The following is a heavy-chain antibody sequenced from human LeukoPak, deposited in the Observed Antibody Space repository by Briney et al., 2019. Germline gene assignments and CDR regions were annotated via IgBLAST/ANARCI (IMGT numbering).Heavy chain of an antibody. CDR1: GFTFSSYG. CDR3: ARERGYSYGVFDY. D-gene: IGHD5-18*01. Sequence: GGSLRLSCAASGFTFSSYGMHWVRQAPGKGLEWVAVISYDGSNKYYADSVKGRFTISRDNSKNTLYLQMNSLRAEGTAVYYCARERGYSYGVFDYWGQGTLVTVSS. CDR2: ISYDGSNK. J-gene: IGHJ4*02. V-gene: IGHV3-30*03.